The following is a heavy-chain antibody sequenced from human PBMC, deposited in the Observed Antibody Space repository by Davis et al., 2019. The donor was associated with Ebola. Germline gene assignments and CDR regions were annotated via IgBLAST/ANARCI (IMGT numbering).Heavy chain of an antibody. CDR1: GYTFTGYY. CDR2: INPNSGGT. J-gene: IGHJ6*02. Sequence: ASVKVSCKASGYTFTGYYMHWVRQAPGQGLEWMGWINPNSGGTNYAQKFQGWVTMTRDTSISTAYMELSRLRSDDTAVYYCARGPQTIVVVPASTPNYYGMDVWGQGTTVTVSS. D-gene: IGHD2-2*01. V-gene: IGHV1-2*04. CDR3: ARGPQTIVVVPASTPNYYGMDV.